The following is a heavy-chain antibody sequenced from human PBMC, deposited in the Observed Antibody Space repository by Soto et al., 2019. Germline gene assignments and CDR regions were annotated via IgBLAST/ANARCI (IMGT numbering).Heavy chain of an antibody. V-gene: IGHV3-9*01. CDR2: ISWNSGSI. J-gene: IGHJ4*02. D-gene: IGHD2-21*01. CDR1: GFTFDDYA. CDR3: AKDAGDLGPVDY. Sequence: GGSLRLSCAASGFTFDDYAMHWVRQAPGKGLEWVSGISWNSGSIGYADSVKGRFTISRDNAKNSLYLQMNSLRAEDTALYYCAKDAGDLGPVDYWGQGTLVTVSS.